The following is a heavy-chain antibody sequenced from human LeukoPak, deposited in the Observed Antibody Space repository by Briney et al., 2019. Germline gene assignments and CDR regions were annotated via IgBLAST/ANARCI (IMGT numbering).Heavy chain of an antibody. J-gene: IGHJ6*02. V-gene: IGHV4-61*02. CDR2: IYTSGST. CDR1: GGSISSGSYY. CDR3: ARGTPGLFRYYYGMDV. D-gene: IGHD2/OR15-2a*01. Sequence: PSQTLSLTCTVSGGSISSGSYYWSWIRQPAGKGLEWIGRIYTSGSTNYNPSLKSRVTISVDTSKNQFSLKLSSVTAADTAVYYCARGTPGLFRYYYGMDVWGQGTTVTVSS.